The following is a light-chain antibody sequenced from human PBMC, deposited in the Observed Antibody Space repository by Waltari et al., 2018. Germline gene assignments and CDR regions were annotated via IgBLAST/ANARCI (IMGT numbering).Light chain of an antibody. V-gene: IGKV3-11*01. CDR2: DSS. J-gene: IGKJ2*01. CDR1: QTVNNY. CDR3: QQRSNWPSYA. Sequence: EIVLTQSPATLSLSPGERATLSCRASQTVNNYVAWYQQKPGQAPRLLIFDSSNRPPGIPARFSGSGSGTDFTLTISSLEPEDSAVYYCQQRSNWPSYAFGPGTRLEIK.